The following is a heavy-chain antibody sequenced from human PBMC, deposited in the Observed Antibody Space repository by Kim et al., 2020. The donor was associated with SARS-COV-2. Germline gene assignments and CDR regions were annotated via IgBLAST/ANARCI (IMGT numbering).Heavy chain of an antibody. CDR2: IYYSGAT. CDR3: ARLRWDQHNWLDP. J-gene: IGHJ5*02. Sequence: SETLSLTCTVFGGSMYSSSYYWGWVRQPPGKGLEWIGTIYYSGATYYNPSLKSRVAMSVDTSQNQFSLKLTSVIAADTAVYYCARLRWDQHNWLDPWGQGIQVTVSS. V-gene: IGHV4-39*01. D-gene: IGHD1-26*01. CDR1: GGSMYSSSYY.